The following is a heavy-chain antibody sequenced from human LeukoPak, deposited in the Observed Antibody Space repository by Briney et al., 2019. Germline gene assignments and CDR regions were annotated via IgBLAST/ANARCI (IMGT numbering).Heavy chain of an antibody. J-gene: IGHJ5*02. V-gene: IGHV4-4*07. Sequence: SETLSLTCTVSGGSISSYYWSWIRQPAGKGLEWIGRIYTSGSTNYNPSLKSRVTMSVDTSKNQFSLKLSSVTAADTAVYYCARDGRYYYGSGSYSVNWFDPWGQGTLVTVPS. CDR3: ARDGRYYYGSGSYSVNWFDP. CDR1: GGSISSYY. CDR2: IYTSGST. D-gene: IGHD3-10*01.